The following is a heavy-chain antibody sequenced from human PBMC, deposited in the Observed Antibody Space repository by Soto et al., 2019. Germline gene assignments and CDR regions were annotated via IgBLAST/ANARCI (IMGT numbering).Heavy chain of an antibody. J-gene: IGHJ5*02. Sequence: NPSETLSLTCTVSGGSISSGGYYWSWIRQHPGKGLEWIGYIYYSGSTYYNPSLKSRVTISVDTSKNQFSLKLSSVTAAGTAVYYCARQVWSGYYTKQYNWFDPWGQGTLVTVSS. CDR3: ARQVWSGYYTKQYNWFDP. CDR1: GGSISSGGYY. D-gene: IGHD3-3*01. CDR2: IYYSGST. V-gene: IGHV4-31*03.